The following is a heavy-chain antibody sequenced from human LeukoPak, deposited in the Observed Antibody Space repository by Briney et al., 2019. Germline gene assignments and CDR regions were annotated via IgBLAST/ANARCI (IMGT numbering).Heavy chain of an antibody. Sequence: SETLSLTCTVSGDSVSSYYWSWIRQPPGKGLEWIGYIHYSGSTNYNPSLKSRVTISGDTSKNQFSLKLSSVTAADTAVYYCASSPRRTEYFHHWGQGTLVTVSS. V-gene: IGHV4-59*08. CDR2: IHYSGST. CDR1: GDSVSSYY. J-gene: IGHJ1*01. CDR3: ASSPRRTEYFHH.